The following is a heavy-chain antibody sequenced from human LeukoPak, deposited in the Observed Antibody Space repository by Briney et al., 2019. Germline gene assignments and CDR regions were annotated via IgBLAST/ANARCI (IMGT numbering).Heavy chain of an antibody. CDR2: ISPSGSHK. CDR3: ARVSDSTPDEGS. Sequence: PGGSLRLSCAASGFTFSSYIMNWVRQAPGKGLEWVSSISPSGSHKYYADSVKGRFTIPRDNAKNSVSLQMNSLRAEDTAVYYCARVSDSTPDEGSWGQGTLVTVSS. D-gene: IGHD3-22*01. V-gene: IGHV3-21*01. J-gene: IGHJ5*01. CDR1: GFTFSSYI.